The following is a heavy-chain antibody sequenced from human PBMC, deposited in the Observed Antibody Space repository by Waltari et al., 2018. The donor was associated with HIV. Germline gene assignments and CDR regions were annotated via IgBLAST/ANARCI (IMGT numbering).Heavy chain of an antibody. CDR3: ARIQVVVVAALYGMDV. V-gene: IGHV4-34*01. J-gene: IGHJ6*02. CDR1: GGSFSGYY. CDR2: INHSGST. D-gene: IGHD2-15*01. Sequence: TCAVYGGSFSGYYWSWIRQPPGKGLEWIGEINHSGSTNYNPSLKSRVTISVDTSKNQFSLKLSSVTAADTAVYYCARIQVVVVAALYGMDVWGQGTTVTVSS.